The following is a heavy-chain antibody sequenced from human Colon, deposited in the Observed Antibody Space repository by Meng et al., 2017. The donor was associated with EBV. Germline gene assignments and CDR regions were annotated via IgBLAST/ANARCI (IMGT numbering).Heavy chain of an antibody. CDR2: IYHGVNI. V-gene: IGHV4-30-2*06. CDR3: VRDTRRGGGWFDP. CDR1: ADPSVSGDSS. Sequence: SHTPPSSFVFTADPSVSGDSSWTWIRPSPGMGMEWIGYIYHGVNIYYTPSLRRRATISVYKSRYQFSLKLTSVSAADTAVYYCVRDTRRGGGWFDPWGQGTLVTVSS. J-gene: IGHJ5*02. D-gene: IGHD3-10*01.